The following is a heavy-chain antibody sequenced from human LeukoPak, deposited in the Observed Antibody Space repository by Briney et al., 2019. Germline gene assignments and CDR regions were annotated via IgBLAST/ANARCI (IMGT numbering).Heavy chain of an antibody. CDR3: ARDGGVLWFGELEFDP. CDR2: ISSSRSTI. Sequence: PGGSLRLSCAASGFTFSSYSMNWVRQAPGKGLEWVSYISSSRSTIYYADSVKGLFIIVRDNAKKSLYLQINSLRAEDTAVYYCARDGGVLWFGELEFDPWGQGTLVTVSS. CDR1: GFTFSSYS. V-gene: IGHV3-48*04. D-gene: IGHD3-10*01. J-gene: IGHJ5*02.